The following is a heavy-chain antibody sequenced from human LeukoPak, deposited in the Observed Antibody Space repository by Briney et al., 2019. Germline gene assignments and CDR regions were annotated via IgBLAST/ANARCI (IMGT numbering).Heavy chain of an antibody. D-gene: IGHD3-22*01. Sequence: SDTLSLPRGVWGGPFSGFYWSWIRQPPGKGLEWIGEINHSGSTNYNPSLKSRVTISVDTSKNQFSLKLSSVTAADTAVYYCASLYYYDSSGFDYWGQGTLVTVSS. J-gene: IGHJ4*02. CDR3: ASLYYYDSSGFDY. CDR2: INHSGST. CDR1: GGPFSGFY. V-gene: IGHV4-34*01.